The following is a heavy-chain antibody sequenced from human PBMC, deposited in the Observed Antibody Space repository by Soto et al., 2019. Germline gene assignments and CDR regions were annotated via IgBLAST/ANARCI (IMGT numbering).Heavy chain of an antibody. CDR2: IYYSGST. D-gene: IGHD3-3*01. Sequence: SETLSLTCTVSGGSISSYYWSWIRQPPGKGLEWIGYIYYSGSTNYNPSLKSRVTISVDTYKNQFSLKLSSVTAADTAVHYCARETYYDFWSGYWRLNLGSPYYGMDVWGRGTKVTVSS. V-gene: IGHV4-59*01. CDR1: GGSISSYY. J-gene: IGHJ6*02. CDR3: ARETYYDFWSGYWRLNLGSPYYGMDV.